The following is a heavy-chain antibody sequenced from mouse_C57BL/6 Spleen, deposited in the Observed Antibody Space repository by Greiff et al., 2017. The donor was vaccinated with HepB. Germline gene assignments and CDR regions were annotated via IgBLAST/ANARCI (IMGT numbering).Heavy chain of an antibody. D-gene: IGHD2-13*01. V-gene: IGHV1-26*01. CDR1: GYTFTDYY. CDR3: AEGDYEAWFAY. J-gene: IGHJ3*01. Sequence: EVQLQQSGPELVKPGASVKISCKASGYTFTDYYMNWVKQSHGKSLEWIGDINPNNGGTSYNQKFKGKATLTVDKSSSTAYMELRSLTSEDSAVYYCAEGDYEAWFAYWGQGTLVTVSA. CDR2: INPNNGGT.